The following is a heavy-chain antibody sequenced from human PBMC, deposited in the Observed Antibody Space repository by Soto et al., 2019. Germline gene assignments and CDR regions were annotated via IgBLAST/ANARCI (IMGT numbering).Heavy chain of an antibody. CDR3: AKDSRHCSGGSCYAEYFQH. CDR2: ISGSGGST. CDR1: GFTFSSYA. Sequence: GGSLRLSCAASGFTFSSYAMSWVRQAPGKGLEWVSAISGSGGSTYYADSVKGRFTISRDNSKNTLYLQMNSLRAEDTAVYYCAKDSRHCSGGSCYAEYFQHWGQGTLVTVSS. V-gene: IGHV3-23*01. J-gene: IGHJ1*01. D-gene: IGHD2-15*01.